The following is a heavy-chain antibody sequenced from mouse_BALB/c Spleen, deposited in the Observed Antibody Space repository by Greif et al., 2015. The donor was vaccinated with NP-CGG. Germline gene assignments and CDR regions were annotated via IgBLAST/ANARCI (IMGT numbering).Heavy chain of an antibody. J-gene: IGHJ3*01. CDR3: ARAYDF. D-gene: IGHD2-4*01. Sequence: QVQLKESGPGLVAPSQSLSITCTVSGFSLTTYGVHWIRQPPGKGLEWLGIIWAGGNTNYNSALMPRLSISKDNSKSQVFLKMNSLQTDDTAMYYCARAYDFWGQGTLVTVSA. CDR2: IWAGGNT. V-gene: IGHV2-9*02. CDR1: GFSLTTYG.